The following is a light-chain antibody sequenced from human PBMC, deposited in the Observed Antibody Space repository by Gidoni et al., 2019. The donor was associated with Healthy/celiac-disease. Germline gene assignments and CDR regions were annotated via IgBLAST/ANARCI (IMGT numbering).Light chain of an antibody. Sequence: QSALTQPASVSGSPGQSITISCTGTSSDVGGYNFVSWYQQHPGKAPKLIIYDVSNRPSGFSNRFSGSKSDNTASLTISGLQAEDEADYYCSSYTSSTTVVFGGGTKLTVL. CDR1: SSDVGGYNF. CDR3: SSYTSSTTVV. CDR2: DVS. V-gene: IGLV2-14*03. J-gene: IGLJ2*01.